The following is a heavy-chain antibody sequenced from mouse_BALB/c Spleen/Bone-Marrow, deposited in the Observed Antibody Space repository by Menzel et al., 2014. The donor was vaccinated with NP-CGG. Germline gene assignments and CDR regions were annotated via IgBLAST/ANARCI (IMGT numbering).Heavy chain of an antibody. J-gene: IGHJ3*01. V-gene: IGHV1-9*01. Sequence: QVQLQQPGAELMKPGASVKISCKATGYTFSNYWIEWVKQRPGHGLEWIGEILPGSRSTDYNENFKGKATFTADTSSNTAYMQLSSLTSEDSAVYYCARGNYRYDGERAFAYRGQGTLVTVSA. CDR3: ARGNYRYDGERAFAY. CDR1: GYTFSNYW. D-gene: IGHD2-14*01. CDR2: ILPGSRST.